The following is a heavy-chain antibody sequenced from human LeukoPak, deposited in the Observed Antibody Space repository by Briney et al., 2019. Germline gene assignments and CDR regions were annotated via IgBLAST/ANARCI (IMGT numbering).Heavy chain of an antibody. D-gene: IGHD3-10*01. J-gene: IGHJ4*02. CDR2: INHSGST. V-gene: IGHV4-34*01. CDR3: ARPRVTMVRGPYDY. Sequence: PSVTLSLTCAVYGGSFSGYYWSWIRQPPGKGLEWIGEINHSGSTNYNPSLKSRVTISVDTSKNQFSLKLSSVTAADTAVYYCARPRVTMVRGPYDYWGQGTLVTVSS. CDR1: GGSFSGYY.